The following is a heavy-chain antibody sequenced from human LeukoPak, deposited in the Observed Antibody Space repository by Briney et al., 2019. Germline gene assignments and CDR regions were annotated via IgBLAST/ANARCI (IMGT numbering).Heavy chain of an antibody. Sequence: NPSQTLSLTCTVSGGSISSGSYYWSWIRQPAGKGLEWIGRIYTSGSTNYNPSLKSRVTISVDTSKNQFSLKLSSVTAADTAVYYCARQRDGPHEYYYYYYYMDVWGKGTTVTISS. V-gene: IGHV4-61*02. CDR1: GGSISSGSYY. CDR3: ARQRDGPHEYYYYYYYMDV. CDR2: IYTSGST. D-gene: IGHD1-1*01. J-gene: IGHJ6*03.